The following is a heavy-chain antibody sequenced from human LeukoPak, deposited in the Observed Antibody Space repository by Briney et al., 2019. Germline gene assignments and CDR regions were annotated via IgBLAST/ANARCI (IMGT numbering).Heavy chain of an antibody. J-gene: IGHJ4*02. D-gene: IGHD1-26*01. V-gene: IGHV4-39*02. CDR2: IYYSGST. CDR3: ARDQLWGRGSYLFDY. Sequence: SETLSLTCTVSGGSISSSSYYWGWIRQPPGKGLEWIGSIYYSGSTYYNPSLKSRVTISVDTSKNQFSLKLSSVTAADTAVYYCARDQLWGRGSYLFDYWGQGILVTVSS. CDR1: GGSISSSSYY.